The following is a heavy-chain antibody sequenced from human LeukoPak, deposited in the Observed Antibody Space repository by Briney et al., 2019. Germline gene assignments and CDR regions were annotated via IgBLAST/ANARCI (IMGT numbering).Heavy chain of an antibody. CDR1: GGTFSSYA. Sequence: ASVKVSCKASGGTFSSYAISWVRQAPGQGLEWMGWISAYNGNTNYAQKLQGRVTMTTDTSTSTAYMELRSLRSDDTAVYYCARDYDSSGFHFQHWGQGTLVTVSS. J-gene: IGHJ1*01. D-gene: IGHD3-22*01. V-gene: IGHV1-18*01. CDR3: ARDYDSSGFHFQH. CDR2: ISAYNGNT.